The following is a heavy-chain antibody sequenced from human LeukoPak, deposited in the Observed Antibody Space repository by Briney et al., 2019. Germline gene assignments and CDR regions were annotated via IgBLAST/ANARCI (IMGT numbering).Heavy chain of an antibody. J-gene: IGHJ4*02. V-gene: IGHV1-18*01. Sequence: ASVKVSCKASGYTFTSYGINWVRQAPGQGLEWMGWISAYNGNTNYAQKLQGRVTMTTDTSTSTAYMELRSLRSDDTAVYYCARDDALVATGAFDYWGQGTLVTVSS. CDR2: ISAYNGNT. CDR3: ARDDALVATGAFDY. D-gene: IGHD5-12*01. CDR1: GYTFTSYG.